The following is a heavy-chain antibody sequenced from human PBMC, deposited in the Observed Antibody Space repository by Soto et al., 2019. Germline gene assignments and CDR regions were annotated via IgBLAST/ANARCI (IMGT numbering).Heavy chain of an antibody. CDR3: AKGVSSIYYYYMDV. J-gene: IGHJ6*03. V-gene: IGHV3-23*01. CDR2: ISGSGGST. D-gene: IGHD6-13*01. Sequence: GGSLRLSCAASGFTFSSYAMSWVRQAPGKGLEWVSAISGSGGSTYYADSVKGRFTISRDNSKNTLYLQMNSLRAEDTAVYYCAKGVSSIYYYYMDVWGKGTTVTVSS. CDR1: GFTFSSYA.